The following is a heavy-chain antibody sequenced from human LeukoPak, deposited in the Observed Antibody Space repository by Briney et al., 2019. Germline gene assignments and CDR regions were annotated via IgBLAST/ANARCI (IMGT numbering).Heavy chain of an antibody. CDR2: TYYRSKWYN. CDR1: GDSVSSNSAA. J-gene: IGHJ3*02. Sequence: SQTLSLTCAISGDSVSSNSAAWNWIRQSPSRGLEWLGRTYYRSKWYNDYAVSVKSRITINPDTSKNQFSLQLNSVTPEDTAVYYCARDPKQYSSSWYGEDDAFDIWGQGTMVTVSS. CDR3: ARDPKQYSSSWYGEDDAFDI. D-gene: IGHD6-13*01. V-gene: IGHV6-1*01.